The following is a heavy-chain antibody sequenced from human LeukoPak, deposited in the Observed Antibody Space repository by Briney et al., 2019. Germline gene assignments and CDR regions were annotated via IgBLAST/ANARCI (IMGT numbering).Heavy chain of an antibody. V-gene: IGHV4-34*01. CDR2: INHSGST. CDR1: GGSFSGYY. CDR3: ARGHWGGGFDY. Sequence: PSETLSLTCAVYGGSFSGYYWSWIRQPPGKGLEWIGVINHSGSTNYNPSLKSRVTISVDTSKNQFSLKLSSVTAADTAVYYCARGHWGGGFDYWGQGTLVTVSS. J-gene: IGHJ4*02. D-gene: IGHD3-16*01.